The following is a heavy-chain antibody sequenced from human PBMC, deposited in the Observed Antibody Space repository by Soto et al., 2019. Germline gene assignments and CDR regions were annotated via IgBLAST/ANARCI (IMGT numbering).Heavy chain of an antibody. Sequence: SVKVSCKASGGTFSSYAISWVRQAPGQGLEWMGGIIPIFGTANYAQKFQGRVTITADESTSTAYMELSSLRSEDTAVYYCTRGAYGDPYYYYGMDVWGQGTTVTVSS. CDR3: TRGAYGDPYYYYGMDV. D-gene: IGHD4-17*01. CDR1: GGTFSSYA. J-gene: IGHJ6*02. V-gene: IGHV1-69*13. CDR2: IIPIFGTA.